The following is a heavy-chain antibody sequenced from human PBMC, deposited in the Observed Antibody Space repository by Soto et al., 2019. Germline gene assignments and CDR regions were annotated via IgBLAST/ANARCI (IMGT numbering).Heavy chain of an antibody. V-gene: IGHV3-13*01. D-gene: IGHD3-10*01. CDR1: GFTFSSYD. CDR3: AREGTYYYGSGSYYNVTPRTYGMDV. J-gene: IGHJ6*02. Sequence: GGSLRLSCAASGFTFSSYDMHWVRQATGKGLEWVSAIGTAGDTYYPGSVKGRFTISRENAKNSLYLQMNSLRAEDTAVYYCAREGTYYYGSGSYYNVTPRTYGMDVWGQGTTVTVSS. CDR2: IGTAGDT.